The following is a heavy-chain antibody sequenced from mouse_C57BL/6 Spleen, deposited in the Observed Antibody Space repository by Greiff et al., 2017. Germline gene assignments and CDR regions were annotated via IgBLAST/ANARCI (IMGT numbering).Heavy chain of an antibody. V-gene: IGHV1-19*01. D-gene: IGHD1-1*01. J-gene: IGHJ1*03. CDR1: GYTFTDYY. CDR2: INPYNGGT. Sequence: EVQGVESGPVLVKPGASVKMSCKASGYTFTDYYMNWVKQSHGKSLEWIGVINPYNGGTSYNQKFKGKATLTVDKSSSTAYMELNSLTSEDSAVYYCARGITTVVASRYFDVWGTGTTVTVSS. CDR3: ARGITTVVASRYFDV.